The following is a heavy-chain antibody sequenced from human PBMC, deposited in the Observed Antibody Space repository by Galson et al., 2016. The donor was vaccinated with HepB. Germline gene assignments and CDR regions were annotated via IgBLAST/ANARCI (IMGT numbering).Heavy chain of an antibody. CDR1: GFVFSNFG. D-gene: IGHD1-1*01. J-gene: IGHJ4*02. CDR3: AKERLVRRIFDH. CDR2: ISTRRTT. V-gene: IGHV3-23*01. Sequence: SLRLACAASGFVFSNFGLSWVRQAPGKGLEWVARISTRRTTYYSDSVQGRFTISRDNSNNALYLQMNGLRAEDTAVYYCAKERLVRRIFDHWGQGTLLTVSS.